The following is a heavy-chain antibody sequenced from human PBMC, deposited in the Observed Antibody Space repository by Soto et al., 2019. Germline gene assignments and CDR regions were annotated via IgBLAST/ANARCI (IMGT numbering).Heavy chain of an antibody. CDR2: IKHSGST. CDR3: ARDSLGIAVLGTGLSKNNWCDP. D-gene: IGHD6-19*01. V-gene: IGHV4-34*01. J-gene: IGHJ5*02. CDR1: GGSFRGYY. Sequence: QVQLQQWGAGLLKPSATLSLTCAVYGGSFRGYYWSWIRQPPGKGLARIGEIKHSGSTNYNPSLKSLVTISIDTSKNQFSLMLSSVTAADTAIYYCARDSLGIAVLGTGLSKNNWCDPWGQGTLVTVSS.